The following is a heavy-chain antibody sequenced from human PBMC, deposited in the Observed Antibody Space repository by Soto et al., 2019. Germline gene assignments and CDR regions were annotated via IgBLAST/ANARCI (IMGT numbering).Heavy chain of an antibody. J-gene: IGHJ4*02. CDR2: INPNGGGT. CDR3: ARDSSASATSYSFDY. CDR1: GYKFINHY. D-gene: IGHD3-10*01. V-gene: IGHV1-46*01. Sequence: ASVKVSCKASGYKFINHYIHWVRQAPGVGLEWMGIINPNGGGTDYAQKFQGRVTMATDTYASTVHMELSSLRSEDTAVYFCARDSSASATSYSFDYWGQGTLVTVSS.